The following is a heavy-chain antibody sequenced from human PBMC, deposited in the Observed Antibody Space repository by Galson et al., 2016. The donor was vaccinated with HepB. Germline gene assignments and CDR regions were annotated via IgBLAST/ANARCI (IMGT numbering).Heavy chain of an antibody. J-gene: IGHJ4*02. V-gene: IGHV2-5*02. CDR1: GFSLNTSGEA. CDR3: AHRPDSVFGVLSFDY. CDR2: IYWDDDK. Sequence: PALVKPTQTLTLICTFSGFSLNTSGEAVGWIRQPPGKALEWLALIYWDDDKRYSPSLQSSLTVTKDTSKGQVVLTMANMGPVDTATYYCAHRPDSVFGVLSFDYWGQGALVTVSS. D-gene: IGHD3-3*01.